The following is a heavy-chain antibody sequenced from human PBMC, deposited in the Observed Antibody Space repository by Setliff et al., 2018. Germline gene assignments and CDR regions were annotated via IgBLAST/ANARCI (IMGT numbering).Heavy chain of an antibody. CDR3: ARGGTFRYFDF. V-gene: IGHV4-59*01. J-gene: IGHJ4*02. CDR2: VYYSGTA. D-gene: IGHD5-12*01. Sequence: ETLSLTCTVSDGSLSTYYWSWIRQPPGKGLGFIGYVYYSGTANYSPSLRSRLTISVDTSKNQFSLKLRSVTAADTAVYYCARGGTFRYFDFWGQGAPVTVSS. CDR1: DGSLSTYY.